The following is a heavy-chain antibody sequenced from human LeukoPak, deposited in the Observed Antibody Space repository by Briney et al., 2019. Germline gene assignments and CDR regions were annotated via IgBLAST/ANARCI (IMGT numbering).Heavy chain of an antibody. D-gene: IGHD5-12*01. CDR1: GGSISSSSYY. Sequence: SETLSLTCTVSGGSISSSSYYWGWIRQPPGKGLEWIGSIYYSGSTYYNPSLKSRVTISVDTSKNQFSLKLSSVTAADTAVYYCARDRGSPGDLYYYYYMDVWGKGTTVTVSS. CDR2: IYYSGST. CDR3: ARDRGSPGDLYYYYYMDV. V-gene: IGHV4-39*07. J-gene: IGHJ6*03.